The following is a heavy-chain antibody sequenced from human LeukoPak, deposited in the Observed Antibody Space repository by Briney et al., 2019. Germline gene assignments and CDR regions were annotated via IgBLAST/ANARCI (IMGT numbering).Heavy chain of an antibody. CDR3: ARGNYYDSSGFNFDY. CDR2: INHSGST. CDR1: GGSFSGYY. J-gene: IGHJ4*02. D-gene: IGHD3-22*01. Sequence: SETLSLTCAVYGGSFSGYYWSWIRQPPGKGLEWIGEINHSGSTNYNPSLKSRVTISVDTSKNQFSLKLSSLTAADTAVYYCARGNYYDSSGFNFDYWGQGTLVTVSS. V-gene: IGHV4-34*01.